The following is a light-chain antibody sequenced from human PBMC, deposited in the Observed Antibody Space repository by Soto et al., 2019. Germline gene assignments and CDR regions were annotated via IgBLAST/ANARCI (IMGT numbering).Light chain of an antibody. CDR1: KSVSSGTY. CDR3: QQYGDSPLT. J-gene: IGKJ4*01. CDR2: GAS. Sequence: EVVLTQSPGTLSLSPGERATLSCRASKSVSSGTYLAWYQQKPGQAPTLLIYGASTRAAGIPDRFSGSGSGTDFTLTITRLEPEDFAVYYCQQYGDSPLTFGGGTRVE. V-gene: IGKV3-20*01.